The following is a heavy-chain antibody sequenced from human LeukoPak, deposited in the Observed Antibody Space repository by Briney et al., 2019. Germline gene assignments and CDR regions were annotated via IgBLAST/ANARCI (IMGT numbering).Heavy chain of an antibody. V-gene: IGHV3-15*01. Sequence: GGSLRLSCAASGFTFNDAWMTWVRQAPGKAREWVGRIKSKTDGGTTDYAAPVKGRFTISRDDSKTTLYLQMNSLKTEDTAVYYCTTTLAVAGTSMGYWGQGTLVTVSS. CDR3: TTTLAVAGTSMGY. CDR2: IKSKTDGGTT. J-gene: IGHJ4*02. CDR1: GFTFNDAW. D-gene: IGHD6-19*01.